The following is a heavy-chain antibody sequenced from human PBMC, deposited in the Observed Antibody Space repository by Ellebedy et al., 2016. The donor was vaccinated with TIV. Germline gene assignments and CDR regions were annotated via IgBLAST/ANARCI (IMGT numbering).Heavy chain of an antibody. D-gene: IGHD6-13*01. CDR2: ISGSGGSP. CDR1: GFTFGSYA. Sequence: PGGSLRLSCAASGFTFGSYAMTWVRQAPGKGLECVSTISGSGGSPYYADAVKGRFTISRDNSKNTLYLQMNSLRAGDTAVYYCAKGSSSSWFGYNWFDPWGQGTLVTVSS. V-gene: IGHV3-23*01. J-gene: IGHJ5*02. CDR3: AKGSSSSWFGYNWFDP.